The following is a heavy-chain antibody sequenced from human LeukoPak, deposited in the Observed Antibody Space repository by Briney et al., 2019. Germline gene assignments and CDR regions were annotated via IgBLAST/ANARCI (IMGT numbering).Heavy chain of an antibody. CDR3: ARVGSSWDILDY. V-gene: IGHV3-7*01. Sequence: PGGSLRLSCTASGFTFTNYWMSWVRQAPGKGLEWVANIKEDETEIRYLDSVKGRFTISRDNAKNSLCLQMDSLRAKDTAVYYCARVGSSWDILDYWGQGTLVTVSS. CDR2: IKEDETEI. CDR1: GFTFTNYW. J-gene: IGHJ4*02. D-gene: IGHD6-13*01.